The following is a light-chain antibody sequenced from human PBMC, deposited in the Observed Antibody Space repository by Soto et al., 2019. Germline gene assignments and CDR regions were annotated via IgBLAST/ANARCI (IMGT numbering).Light chain of an antibody. CDR1: SSDVGGYNY. J-gene: IGLJ1*01. V-gene: IGLV2-14*03. CDR3: SSYTTSSTYV. Sequence: QSALTQPASVSGSPGQSITISCTGTSSDVGGYNYVSWYQQHPGKAPKLMIYDVTNRPSGVSDRFSGSKSGYTASLTISGLQAEDEADYYYSSYTTSSTYVFGTGNKLTVL. CDR2: DVT.